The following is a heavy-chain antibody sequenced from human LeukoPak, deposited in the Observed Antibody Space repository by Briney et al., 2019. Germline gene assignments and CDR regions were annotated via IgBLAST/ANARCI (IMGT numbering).Heavy chain of an antibody. V-gene: IGHV1-18*01. Sequence: ASVRVSCKTSGYTFSNYAIAWVRQTPGQGLEWMGWISGYNDNTVYTKNFQGRVTMTTDTPTSTAYMELRSLRSDDTAVYYCARGDISPGRPYFFDYWGQGTPVTVSS. J-gene: IGHJ4*02. CDR3: ARGDISPGRPYFFDY. CDR2: ISGYNDNT. D-gene: IGHD3-9*01. CDR1: GYTFSNYA.